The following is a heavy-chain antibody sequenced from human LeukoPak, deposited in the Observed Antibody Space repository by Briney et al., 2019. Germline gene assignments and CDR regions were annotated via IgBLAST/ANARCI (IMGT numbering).Heavy chain of an antibody. CDR2: VTWESANI. Sequence: PGGSLRLSCAASGFTFDDYAMHWVRRAPGKGLEWVSGVTWESANIGYADSVKGRFTVSRDNAKNSPYLQMNSLRAEDTALYYCARDLAMAGRDLDYWGQGTLVTVSS. CDR3: ARDLAMAGRDLDY. D-gene: IGHD6-19*01. CDR1: GFTFDDYA. J-gene: IGHJ4*02. V-gene: IGHV3-9*01.